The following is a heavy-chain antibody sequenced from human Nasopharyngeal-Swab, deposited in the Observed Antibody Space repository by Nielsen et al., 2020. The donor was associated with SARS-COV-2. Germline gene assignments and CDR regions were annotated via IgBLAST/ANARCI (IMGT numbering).Heavy chain of an antibody. CDR2: ISGSGGST. D-gene: IGHD2-15*01. CDR3: ARDLEAAASYYYFYMDV. V-gene: IGHV3-23*01. J-gene: IGHJ6*03. Sequence: VRQAPGKGLEWVSAISGSGGSTYYADSVKGRFTISRDNSKNTLYLQMNSLRAEDTAVYYCARDLEAAASYYYFYMDVWGKGTTVTVSS.